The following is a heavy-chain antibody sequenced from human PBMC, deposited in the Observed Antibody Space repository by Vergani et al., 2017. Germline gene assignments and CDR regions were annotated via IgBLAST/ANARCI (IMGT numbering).Heavy chain of an antibody. V-gene: IGHV3-30*03. J-gene: IGHJ6*02. CDR1: GFTSSYYG. D-gene: IGHD2-2*01. Sequence: QVHLVESGGGVVQPGRSLRLSCVVSGFTSSYYGMHWVRQAPGKGLEWVAVISYDGTQKYYADSVKGRFTISRDNAKNSLYLQMNSLRAENTAVYYCAGDSPLVVPAAIFYYYYGMDVWGPGTTVTVSS. CDR2: ISYDGTQK. CDR3: AGDSPLVVPAAIFYYYYGMDV.